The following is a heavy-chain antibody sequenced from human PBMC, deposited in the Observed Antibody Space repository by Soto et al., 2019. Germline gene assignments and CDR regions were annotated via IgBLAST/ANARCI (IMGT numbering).Heavy chain of an antibody. CDR3: ARDKLNYYIFTVYDY. V-gene: IGHV1-69*04. J-gene: IGHJ4*02. D-gene: IGHD3-9*01. CDR1: GGSFSSYT. CDR2: IIPILGIA. Sequence: GASVKVSCKASGGSFSSYTISWVRQAPGQGREWMGRIIPILGIANYAQKFQGRVTITADKSTSTGYMELSSMRSEDTAVYYCARDKLNYYIFTVYDYWRQGPLVTASS.